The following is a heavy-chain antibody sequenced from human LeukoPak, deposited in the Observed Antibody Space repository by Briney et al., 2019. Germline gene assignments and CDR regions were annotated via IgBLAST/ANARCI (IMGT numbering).Heavy chain of an antibody. Sequence: SETLSLTCTVSGGSISSSSYYWSWIRQPPGKGLEWIGEINHSGSTNYNPSLKSRVTISVDTSKNQFSLKLSSVTAADTAVYYCARAPGAFDIWGQGTMVTVSS. J-gene: IGHJ3*02. CDR3: ARAPGAFDI. CDR2: INHSGST. V-gene: IGHV4-39*07. CDR1: GGSISSSSYY.